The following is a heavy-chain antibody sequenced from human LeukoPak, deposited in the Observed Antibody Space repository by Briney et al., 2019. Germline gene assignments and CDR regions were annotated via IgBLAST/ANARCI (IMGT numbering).Heavy chain of an antibody. CDR1: GYTFTNYF. Sequence: ASVKVSCKASGYTFTNYFIHWVRQAPGQGLDWMGIINPSGGGTRYAQKFQGRVTMTRDTSTTTVYMELTSLRSEDTAVYYCARGGSDCSSTSCPFDYWGQGTLVTVSS. V-gene: IGHV1-46*01. D-gene: IGHD2-2*01. CDR2: INPSGGGT. J-gene: IGHJ4*02. CDR3: ARGGSDCSSTSCPFDY.